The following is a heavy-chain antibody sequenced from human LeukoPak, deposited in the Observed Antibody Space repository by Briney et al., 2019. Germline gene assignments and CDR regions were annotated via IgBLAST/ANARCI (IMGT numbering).Heavy chain of an antibody. D-gene: IGHD6-13*01. Sequence: ASEKVSCKASGYTFTCYYMHWVRQAPGQGLEWMGWINPNSGGTNYAQKFQGRVTMTRDTSISTAYMELSRLRSDDTAVYYCARGPIQQLVHWFDPWGQGTLVTVSS. J-gene: IGHJ5*02. CDR3: ARGPIQQLVHWFDP. CDR2: INPNSGGT. V-gene: IGHV1-2*02. CDR1: GYTFTCYY.